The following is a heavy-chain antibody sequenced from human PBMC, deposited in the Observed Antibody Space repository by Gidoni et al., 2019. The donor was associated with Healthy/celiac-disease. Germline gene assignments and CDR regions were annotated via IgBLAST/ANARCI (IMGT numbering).Heavy chain of an antibody. CDR1: GYTFTSYA. CDR2: INAGNGNT. Sequence: QVQLVQSGAEVKKPGASVKVSCKASGYTFTSYAMHWVRQAPRQRLEWMGWINAGNGNTKYSQKFQGRVTITRDTSASTAYMELSSLRSEDTAVYYCARDGGVDYVWGSYRPTSGYFDYWGQGTLVTVSS. J-gene: IGHJ4*02. CDR3: ARDGGVDYVWGSYRPTSGYFDY. V-gene: IGHV1-3*01. D-gene: IGHD3-16*02.